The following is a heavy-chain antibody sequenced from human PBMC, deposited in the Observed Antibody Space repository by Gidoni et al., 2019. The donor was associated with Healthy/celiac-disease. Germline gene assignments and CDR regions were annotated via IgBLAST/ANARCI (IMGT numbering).Heavy chain of an antibody. D-gene: IGHD3-16*02. CDR1: GFTFSSYS. V-gene: IGHV3-21*01. CDR3: ARAGSTMITFGGVIARSPFDY. Sequence: EVQLVESGGGLGKPGGSLRLSCAASGFTFSSYSMNWARQAPGKGLVLVSSISSISSYIYYADSVKGRFTISRDNAKNSLYLQMNSLRAEDTALYYFARAGSTMITFGGVIARSPFDYWGQGTLVTVSS. J-gene: IGHJ4*02. CDR2: ISSISSYI.